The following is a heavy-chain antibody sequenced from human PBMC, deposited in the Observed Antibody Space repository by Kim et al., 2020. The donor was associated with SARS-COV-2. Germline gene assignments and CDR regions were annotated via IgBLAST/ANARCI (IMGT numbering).Heavy chain of an antibody. CDR1: GGSISSYY. CDR2: IYYSGST. Sequence: SETLSLTCTVSGGSISSYYWSWIRQPPGKGLEWIGYIYYSGSTNYNPSLKSRVTISVDTSKNQFSLKLSSVTAADTAVYYCARSGGRITMVRGVILNWFDPWGQGTLVTVSS. D-gene: IGHD3-10*01. V-gene: IGHV4-59*13. J-gene: IGHJ5*02. CDR3: ARSGGRITMVRGVILNWFDP.